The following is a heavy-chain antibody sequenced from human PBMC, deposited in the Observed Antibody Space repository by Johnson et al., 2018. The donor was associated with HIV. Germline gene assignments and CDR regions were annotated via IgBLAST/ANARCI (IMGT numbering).Heavy chain of an antibody. CDR3: ARDGYDTSGYYGAFDI. D-gene: IGHD3-22*01. J-gene: IGHJ3*02. Sequence: EQLVESGGGLVQPGGSLRLSCAASGFTVTRNYLSWVRQAPGKGLEWVSVIYTGGTTYYTDSVKGRFTISRDNSKNILYLQMNNLRAEDTAVYYCARDGYDTSGYYGAFDIWGQGTLVTVSS. V-gene: IGHV3-66*01. CDR1: GFTVTRNY. CDR2: IYTGGTT.